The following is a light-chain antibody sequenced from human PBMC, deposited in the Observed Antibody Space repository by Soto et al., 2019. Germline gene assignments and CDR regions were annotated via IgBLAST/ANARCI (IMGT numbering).Light chain of an antibody. CDR2: VGTGGIVG. CDR1: SGYSNYK. CDR3: GADHGSGSNFVVV. J-gene: IGLJ2*01. V-gene: IGLV9-49*01. Sequence: QSVLTQPPSASASLGASVTLPCTLSSGYSNYKVDWYQQRPGKGPRFVIRVGTGGIVGSKGDGIPDRFSVLGSGLNRYLTIKNIQEEDESDYHCGADHGSGSNFVVVFGGGTKLTVL.